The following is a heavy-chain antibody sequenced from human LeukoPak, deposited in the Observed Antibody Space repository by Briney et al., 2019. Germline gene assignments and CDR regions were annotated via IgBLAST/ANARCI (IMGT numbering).Heavy chain of an antibody. V-gene: IGHV5-51*01. Sequence: GESLKISCKGSGYSFTSYWIGWMRQMPGKGLEWMGIIYPGDSDIGYSPSFQGQVTISVDKSISTAYLQWSSLKATDTAMYYCARGDHCSTSSCFTGADYGMDVWGRGTTVTVSS. CDR3: ARGDHCSTSSCFTGADYGMDV. J-gene: IGHJ6*02. CDR1: GYSFTSYW. D-gene: IGHD2-2*02. CDR2: IYPGDSDI.